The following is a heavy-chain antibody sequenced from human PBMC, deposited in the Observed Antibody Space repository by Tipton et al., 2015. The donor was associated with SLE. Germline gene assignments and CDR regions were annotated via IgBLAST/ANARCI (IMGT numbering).Heavy chain of an antibody. CDR3: ARQLGWGDPFAFDY. J-gene: IGHJ4*02. Sequence: TLSLTCAVSGYSISSGYYWGWIRQPPGKGLEWIGSIYHSGTTYYNPSLKSRVTISVDTPKSHFSLKLGFVTAADTAIYYCARQLGWGDPFAFDYWDQGTLVTVSS. CDR2: IYHSGTT. CDR1: GYSISSGYY. V-gene: IGHV4-38-2*01. D-gene: IGHD2-21*02.